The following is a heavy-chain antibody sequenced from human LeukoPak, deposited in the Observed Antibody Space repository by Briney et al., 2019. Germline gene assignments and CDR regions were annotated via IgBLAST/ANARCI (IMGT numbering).Heavy chain of an antibody. CDR1: GFTFSTYE. J-gene: IGHJ4*02. V-gene: IGHV3-48*03. CDR3: TTWRDSRFDY. D-gene: IGHD4-11*01. Sequence: GGSLRLSCATSGFTFSTYEMNWVRQAPGKGLEWVSYISSGGRTIYYADSVKGRFSTSRDNAKNSLYLQLNSLRDQNTAVYYCTTWRDSRFDYWGQGTPVTVSS. CDR2: ISSGGRTI.